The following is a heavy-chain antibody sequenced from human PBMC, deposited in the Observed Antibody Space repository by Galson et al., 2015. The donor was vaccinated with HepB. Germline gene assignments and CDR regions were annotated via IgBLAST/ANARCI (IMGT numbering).Heavy chain of an antibody. D-gene: IGHD5-24*01. CDR1: GFTFSSYA. CDR2: ISYDGSNK. J-gene: IGHJ4*02. Sequence: SLRLSCAASGFTFSSYAMHWVRQAPGKGLEWVAVISYDGSNKYYADSVKGRFTISRDNSKNTLYLQMNSLRAEDTAVYYCARDRGDGYNLDRYYFDYWGQGTLVTVSS. CDR3: ARDRGDGYNLDRYYFDY. V-gene: IGHV3-30*04.